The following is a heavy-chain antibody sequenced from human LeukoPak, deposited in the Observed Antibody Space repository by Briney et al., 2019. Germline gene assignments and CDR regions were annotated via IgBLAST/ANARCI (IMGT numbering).Heavy chain of an antibody. CDR1: GFTFSSYC. J-gene: IGHJ6*02. CDR2: ISYDGSNK. D-gene: IGHD2-15*01. V-gene: IGHV3-30*18. CDR3: AKDRSPLCCGGGSCYPAPFGLDV. Sequence: WGSLRLTCAASGFTFSSYCMNWVRQAPGKGLEWVAGISYDGSNKYYAAPVKGRITISSANSKHMHLQMNSLSAEDTAVYYCAKDRSPLCCGGGSCYPAPFGLDVWGQGTTVKVS.